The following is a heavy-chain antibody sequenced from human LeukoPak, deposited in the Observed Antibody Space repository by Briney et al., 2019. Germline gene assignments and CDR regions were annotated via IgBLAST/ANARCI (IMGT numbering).Heavy chain of an antibody. CDR1: GYTLTGYF. CDR3: ARELANFFDY. V-gene: IGHV1-2*06. J-gene: IGHJ4*02. D-gene: IGHD6-6*01. Sequence: ASVKVSCKASGYTLTGYFMHWVRQAPGQGLEWMGRFNPNSGATNSAQKFQGRVFMTGDTSISTAYMELSSLRSDDTAVYYCARELANFFDYWGQGTLVTVSS. CDR2: FNPNSGAT.